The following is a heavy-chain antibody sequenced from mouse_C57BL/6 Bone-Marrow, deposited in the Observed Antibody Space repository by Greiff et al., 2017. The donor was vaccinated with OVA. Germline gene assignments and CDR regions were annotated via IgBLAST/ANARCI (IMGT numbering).Heavy chain of an antibody. J-gene: IGHJ3*01. Sequence: EVQVVESGGDLVKPGGSLKLSCAASGFTFSSYGMSWVRQTPDKRLEWVATISSGGSYTYYPDSVKGRFTISRDNAKNTLYLQMSSLKSEDTAMYYCAKGLWGTSAYWGQGTLVTVSA. CDR2: ISSGGSYT. V-gene: IGHV5-6*01. D-gene: IGHD3-3*01. CDR1: GFTFSSYG. CDR3: AKGLWGTSAY.